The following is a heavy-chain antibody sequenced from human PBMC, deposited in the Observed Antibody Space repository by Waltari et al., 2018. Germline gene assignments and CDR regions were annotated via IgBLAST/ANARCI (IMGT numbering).Heavy chain of an antibody. Sequence: EVQLLESGGGLVQPGGSLRLSCAASGFAFSTYAMTWVRQAPGKGLEWVSLIDGGGSPTHYADSVKGRFTISRDDSKNTLFLEMNSLRVEDTAVYYCAKDLRDYSNDYWGQGTLVTVSS. CDR2: IDGGGSPT. D-gene: IGHD4-4*01. V-gene: IGHV3-23*03. CDR3: AKDLRDYSNDY. J-gene: IGHJ4*02. CDR1: GFAFSTYA.